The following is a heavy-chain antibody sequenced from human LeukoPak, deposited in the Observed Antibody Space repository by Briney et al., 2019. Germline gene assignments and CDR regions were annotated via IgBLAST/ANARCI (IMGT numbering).Heavy chain of an antibody. CDR1: GFTFSSYG. V-gene: IGHV3-30*02. CDR3: AKDRAAADAFDI. D-gene: IGHD6-13*01. Sequence: GSLRLSCAASGFTFSSYGMHWVRQAPGKGLEWVAFIRYDGSNKYYADSVKGRFTISRDNSKNTLYLQMNSLRAEDTAVYYCAKDRAAADAFDIWGQGTMVTVSS. CDR2: IRYDGSNK. J-gene: IGHJ3*02.